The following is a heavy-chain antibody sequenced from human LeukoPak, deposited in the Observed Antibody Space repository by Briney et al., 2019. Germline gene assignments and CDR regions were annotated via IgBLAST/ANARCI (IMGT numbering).Heavy chain of an antibody. J-gene: IGHJ4*02. CDR2: IKRDGGEK. CDR3: ARESLVIYEPYYFDY. V-gene: IGHV3-7*01. D-gene: IGHD2/OR15-2a*01. CDR1: GFTFSSYW. Sequence: GGSLRLSCAASGFTFSSYWMSWVRQAPGKGLEWVANIKRDGGEKYYVDSVKGRFTISRDNAKTSLYLQMNSLRAEDAAVYYCARESLVIYEPYYFDYWGQGILVTVSS.